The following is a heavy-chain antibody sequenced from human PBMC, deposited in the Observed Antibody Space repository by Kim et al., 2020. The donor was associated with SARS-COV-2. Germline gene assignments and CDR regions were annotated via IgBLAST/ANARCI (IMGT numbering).Heavy chain of an antibody. CDR3: AKDPGYSYGFSFDY. V-gene: IGHV3-23*01. J-gene: IGHJ4*02. Sequence: ADSVKGRFTISRDNSKNTLYLQMNSLRAEDTAVYYCAKDPGYSYGFSFDYWGQGTLVTVSS. D-gene: IGHD5-18*01.